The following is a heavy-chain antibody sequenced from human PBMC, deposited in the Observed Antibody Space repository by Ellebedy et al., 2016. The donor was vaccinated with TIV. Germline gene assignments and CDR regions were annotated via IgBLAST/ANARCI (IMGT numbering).Heavy chain of an antibody. CDR3: AREMRSPDWTKSNWYGALDN. D-gene: IGHD6-13*01. CDR2: ITPDGRTT. V-gene: IGHV3-74*01. Sequence: PGGSLRLSCAVSGFTFSSYWMHWVRQVPGKGLVWVSRITPDGRTTTYADSVKGRFTISRDKANNSLYLGMTSLRADDTAVYYCAREMRSPDWTKSNWYGALDNWGQGTLVTVAS. CDR1: GFTFSSYW. J-gene: IGHJ4*02.